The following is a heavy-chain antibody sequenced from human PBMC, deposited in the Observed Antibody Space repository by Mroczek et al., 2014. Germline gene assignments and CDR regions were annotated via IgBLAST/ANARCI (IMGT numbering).Heavy chain of an antibody. CDR3: TRAADGSYFQRAFDI. J-gene: IGHJ3*02. CDR1: GFTFGDYA. V-gene: IGHV3-49*03. Sequence: VQLVQSGGGLVQPGRSLRLSCTASGFTFGDYAMSWFRQAPGKGLEWVGFIRSKAYGGTTEYAASVKGRFTISRDDSKSIAYLQMNSLKTEDTAVYYCTRAADGSYFQRAFDIWGQGTMVTVSS. D-gene: IGHD1-26*01. CDR2: IRSKAYGGTT.